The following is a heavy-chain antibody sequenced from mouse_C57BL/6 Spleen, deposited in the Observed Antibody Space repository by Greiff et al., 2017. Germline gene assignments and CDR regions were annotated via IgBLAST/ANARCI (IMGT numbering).Heavy chain of an antibody. CDR3: ARRLNYGSSPWFAY. CDR1: GYTFTSYW. CDR2: IYPSASVT. V-gene: IGHV1-61*01. D-gene: IGHD1-1*01. J-gene: IGHJ3*01. Sequence: QVQLQQSGAELVRPGSSVKLSCKASGYTFTSYWMDWVKQRPGQGLEWIGIIYPSASVTNYNQKFKDKATLTVDNSSSTAYMQLSSLTSEDSAVYYCARRLNYGSSPWFAYWGQGTLVTVSA.